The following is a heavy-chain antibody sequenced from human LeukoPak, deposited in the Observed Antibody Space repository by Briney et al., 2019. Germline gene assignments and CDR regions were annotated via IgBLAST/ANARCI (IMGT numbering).Heavy chain of an antibody. CDR1: GFTFSSYG. V-gene: IGHV3-33*01. D-gene: IGHD6-19*01. Sequence: GGSLRLSCAASGFTFSSYGMHWVRQAPGKGLEWVAVIWYDESNKYYADSVKGRFTISRDNSKNTLYLQMNSLRAEDTAVYYCAREGGGSGWYDFDYWGQGTLVTVSS. J-gene: IGHJ4*02. CDR2: IWYDESNK. CDR3: AREGGGSGWYDFDY.